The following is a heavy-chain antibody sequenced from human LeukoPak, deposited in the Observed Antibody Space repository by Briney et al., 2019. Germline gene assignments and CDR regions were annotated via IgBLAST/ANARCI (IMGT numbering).Heavy chain of an antibody. J-gene: IGHJ3*02. CDR2: ISSSSSTI. D-gene: IGHD6-19*01. Sequence: GGSLRLSCAASGFTFSSYSMNWVRQAPGKGLEWVSYISSSSSTIYYADSVKGRFTISRDNAKNSLYLQMNSLRAEDTAVYYCAKGRLAVAGTGDAFDIWGQGTMVTVSS. CDR1: GFTFSSYS. V-gene: IGHV3-48*04. CDR3: AKGRLAVAGTGDAFDI.